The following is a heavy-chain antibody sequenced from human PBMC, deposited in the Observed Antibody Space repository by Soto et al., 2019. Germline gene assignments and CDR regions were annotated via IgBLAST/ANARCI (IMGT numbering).Heavy chain of an antibody. CDR3: AKDRAAAPEYYFDY. Sequence: PGGSLRLSCAASGFTFSSYGMHWVRQAPGKGLEWVAVISYDGSNKYYADSVKGRFTISRDNSKNTLYLQMNSLRAEDTAVYYCAKDRAAAPEYYFDYWGQGTLVTVSS. CDR1: GFTFSSYG. CDR2: ISYDGSNK. D-gene: IGHD2-15*01. V-gene: IGHV3-30*18. J-gene: IGHJ4*02.